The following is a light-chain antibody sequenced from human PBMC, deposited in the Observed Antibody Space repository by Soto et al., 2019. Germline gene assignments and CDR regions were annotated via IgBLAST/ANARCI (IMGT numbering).Light chain of an antibody. J-gene: IGKJ1*01. CDR3: QQYNSYSRT. V-gene: IGKV1-5*01. CDR1: QGISSW. CDR2: DAS. Sequence: DIPMTQSPSPLSAFLGDRVTITCRASQGISSWLAWYQQKPGEAPKLLIYDASSLESGVPSRFSGSGSGTEFTLTISSLQPDDFATYYCQQYNSYSRTFGQGTKVDIK.